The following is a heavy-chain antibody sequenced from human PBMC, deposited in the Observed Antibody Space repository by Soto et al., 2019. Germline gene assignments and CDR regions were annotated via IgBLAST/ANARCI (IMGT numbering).Heavy chain of an antibody. V-gene: IGHV3-66*01. CDR1: GFSVGDNY. CDR2: IYGGGAT. D-gene: IGHD1-1*01. J-gene: IGHJ4*02. CDR3: ARWTGTTFDY. Sequence: EVPLVESGGGLVQPGGSLRLSCAASGFSVGDNYMSWVRQAPGKGLEWVSIIYGGGATYYPDSVKGRFTISRHSSKNTLHLQMNSLRVEDTAVYYCARWTGTTFDYWGQGTQVSVSS.